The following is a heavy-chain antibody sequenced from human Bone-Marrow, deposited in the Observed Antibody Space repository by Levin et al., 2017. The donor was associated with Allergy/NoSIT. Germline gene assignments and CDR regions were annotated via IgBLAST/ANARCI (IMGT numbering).Heavy chain of an antibody. CDR1: GGSISSYY. D-gene: IGHD2-2*01. Sequence: SETLSLTCTVPGGSISSYYWSWIRQPAGKGLEWIGRIYTSGSTNSNPSLKSRVTMSVDTSKNQFSLKLSSVTAADTAVYYCARVPAASSAFDIWGQGTMVTVSS. V-gene: IGHV4-4*07. J-gene: IGHJ3*02. CDR2: IYTSGST. CDR3: ARVPAASSAFDI.